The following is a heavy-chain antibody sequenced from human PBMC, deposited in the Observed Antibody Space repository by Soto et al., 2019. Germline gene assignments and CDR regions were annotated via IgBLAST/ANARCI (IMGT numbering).Heavy chain of an antibody. J-gene: IGHJ4*02. CDR3: ARDYGGNSDY. CDR1: GGSISSYY. D-gene: IGHD4-17*01. CDR2: IYYSGST. V-gene: IGHV4-59*01. Sequence: PSEPLSLTCTVSGGSISSYYWSWIRQPPGKGLEWIGYIYYSGSTNYNPSLKSRVTISVDTSKNQFSLKLSSVTSADTAVYYCARDYGGNSDYWGQGTLVTVSS.